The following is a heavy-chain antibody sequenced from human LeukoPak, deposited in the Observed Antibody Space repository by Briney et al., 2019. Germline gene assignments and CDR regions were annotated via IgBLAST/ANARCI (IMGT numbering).Heavy chain of an antibody. Sequence: PSETLSLTCTVSGYSISSGYYWGWIRQPPGKGLEWIGSIYHSGSTYYNPSLKSRVTISVDTSKNQFSLKLSSVTAADTAVYYCARGETGGYGSGSYSPNDYWGQGTLVTVSS. CDR2: IYHSGST. V-gene: IGHV4-38-2*02. CDR1: GYSISSGYY. D-gene: IGHD3-10*01. J-gene: IGHJ4*02. CDR3: ARGETGGYGSGSYSPNDY.